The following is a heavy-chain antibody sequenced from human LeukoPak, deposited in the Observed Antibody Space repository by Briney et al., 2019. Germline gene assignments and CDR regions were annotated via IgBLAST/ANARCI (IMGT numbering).Heavy chain of an antibody. CDR2: ISGSGGST. CDR1: GFTFGSYA. Sequence: GGSLRLSCAASGFTFGSYAMSWVRQAPGKGLEWVSAISGSGGSTYYADSVKGRFTISRDNSKNTLYLQMNSLRAEDTAVYYCAKNLAKTCCSGGSCYGMDVWGQGTTVTVSS. J-gene: IGHJ6*02. V-gene: IGHV3-23*01. D-gene: IGHD2-15*01. CDR3: AKNLAKTCCSGGSCYGMDV.